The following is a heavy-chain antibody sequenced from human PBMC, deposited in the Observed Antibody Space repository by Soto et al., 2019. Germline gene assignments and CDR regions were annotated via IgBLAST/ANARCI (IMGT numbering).Heavy chain of an antibody. CDR3: TRTNLYSEY. CDR2: IYYNGNT. V-gene: IGHV4-59*11. CDR1: GGSISNHY. D-gene: IGHD7-27*01. J-gene: IGHJ4*02. Sequence: QVQLQESGPGLVKPSETLSLTCTVSGGSISNHYWSWIRQPPGKGLEWIGYIYYNGNTNYNPSLKSRVTMSVDTSKNQISLKLSSVTAADTAVYYCTRTNLYSEYWGQGTLVTVSS.